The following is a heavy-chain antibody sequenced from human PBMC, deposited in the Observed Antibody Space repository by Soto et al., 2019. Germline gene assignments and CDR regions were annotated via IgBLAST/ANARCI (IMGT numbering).Heavy chain of an antibody. D-gene: IGHD2-2*03. J-gene: IGHJ4*02. CDR1: GYIFTGYY. CDR3: ARAPPFRVLTLDIGDFELGY. Sequence: QVQLVQSGAEVKKPGASLKVSCKASGYIFTGYYIHWVRQAPGQGLEWMGWINPNSGGTNFAQRFPGRVALTTDTFISTADMELRRLRLADTAVYYYARAPPFRVLTLDIGDFELGYWGQGTLITVSS. V-gene: IGHV1-2*02. CDR2: INPNSGGT.